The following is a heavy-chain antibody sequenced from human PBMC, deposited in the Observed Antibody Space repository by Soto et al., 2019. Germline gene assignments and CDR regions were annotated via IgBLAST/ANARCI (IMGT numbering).Heavy chain of an antibody. CDR2: IYYTGST. J-gene: IGHJ6*02. CDR3: ARALFGGYMTPVRFYHMDG. Sequence: WETLSLTCIVSGVAISSRTYYWGWMGQPPGKGLEWIGSIYYTGSTYYNPSLKSRVTISVDTSKNQFSLRLSSVTGADTAVYYCARALFGGYMTPVRFYHMDGWGQGTTVTLSS. V-gene: IGHV4-39*01. CDR1: GVAISSRTYY. D-gene: IGHD3-10*02.